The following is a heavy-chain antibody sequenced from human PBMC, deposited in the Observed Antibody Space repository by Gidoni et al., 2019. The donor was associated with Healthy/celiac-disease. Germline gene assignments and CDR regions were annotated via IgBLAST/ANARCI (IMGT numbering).Heavy chain of an antibody. CDR1: GFTFSSYS. D-gene: IGHD6-19*01. J-gene: IGHJ4*02. V-gene: IGHV3-21*01. Sequence: EVQLVESGGVLVKPGGSLRLSCAASGFTFSSYSMNWVRQAPGKGLEWVSSISSSSSYIYYADSVKGRFTISRDNAKNSLYLQMNSLRAEDTAVYYCARDGSIAVAGYFDYWGQGTLVTVSS. CDR2: ISSSSSYI. CDR3: ARDGSIAVAGYFDY.